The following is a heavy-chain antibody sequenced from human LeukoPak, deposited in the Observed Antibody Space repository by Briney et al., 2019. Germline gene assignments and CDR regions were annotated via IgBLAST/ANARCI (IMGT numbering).Heavy chain of an antibody. CDR1: GGSISSYY. CDR2: IYYSGST. CDR3: ARTYYYDSRGYYD. D-gene: IGHD3-22*01. Sequence: PSETLSLTCTVSGGSISSYYWSWIRQPPGKGLEWIGYIYYSGSTNYNPSLKSRVTISVDTSKNQFSLKLSSVTAADTAVYYCARTYYYDSRGYYDWGQGTLVTVSS. V-gene: IGHV4-59*01. J-gene: IGHJ4*02.